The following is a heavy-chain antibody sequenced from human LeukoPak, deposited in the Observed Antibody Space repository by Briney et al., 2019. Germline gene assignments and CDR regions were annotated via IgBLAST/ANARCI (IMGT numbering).Heavy chain of an antibody. CDR1: GFTFSSYD. CDR3: AREIYCSSTSCYIV. Sequence: PGRSLRLSCAASGFTFSSYDMNWVRQGPGKGLEWVALIGYDGSNKYNADSVKGRFTISRDNSKNTLNLQMNSLRAEDTAVYYCAREIYCSSTSCYIVWGQGTTVTVSS. J-gene: IGHJ6*02. V-gene: IGHV3-33*01. D-gene: IGHD2-2*02. CDR2: IGYDGSNK.